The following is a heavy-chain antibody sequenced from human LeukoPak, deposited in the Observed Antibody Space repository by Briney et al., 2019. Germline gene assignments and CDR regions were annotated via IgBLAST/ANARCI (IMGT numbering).Heavy chain of an antibody. CDR3: AKDGVFSTDYGGYDD. Sequence: GGSLRLSCAASGFTFSSYGMSWVRQAPGKGLEWVSAISGSGGSTYYVDSVKGRFTISRDNSKNTLYLQMNSLRAEDTAVYYCAKDGVFSTDYGGYDDWGQGTLVTVSS. CDR1: GFTFSSYG. V-gene: IGHV3-23*01. J-gene: IGHJ4*02. CDR2: ISGSGGST. D-gene: IGHD4-17*01.